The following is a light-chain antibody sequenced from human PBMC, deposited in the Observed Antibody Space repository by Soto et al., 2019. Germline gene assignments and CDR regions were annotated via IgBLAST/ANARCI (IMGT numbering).Light chain of an antibody. CDR2: AAS. Sequence: AIRMTQSPSSLSASTGDRVTITCRASQGISSYLAWYQQKPGKAPKLLIYAASTLQSGGPSRFSGSGSGTDFTLTISCLQSEDCATYYCQQYYSYPRTFGQGTKVEIK. CDR3: QQYYSYPRT. J-gene: IGKJ1*01. CDR1: QGISSY. V-gene: IGKV1-8*01.